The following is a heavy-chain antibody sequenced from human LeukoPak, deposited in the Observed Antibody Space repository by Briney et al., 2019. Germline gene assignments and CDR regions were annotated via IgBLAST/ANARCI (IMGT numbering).Heavy chain of an antibody. Sequence: ASVKVSCKASGYTFTSYYMHWVRQAPGQRLEWMGWINAGNGNTKYSQKFQGRVTITRDTSASTAYMELSSLRSEDTAVYYCARLWQTVRGDELLRVWRDPIRYYFDYWGQGTLVTVSS. CDR2: INAGNGNT. CDR3: ARLWQTVRGDELLRVWRDPIRYYFDY. D-gene: IGHD3-10*02. J-gene: IGHJ4*02. V-gene: IGHV1-3*01. CDR1: GYTFTSYY.